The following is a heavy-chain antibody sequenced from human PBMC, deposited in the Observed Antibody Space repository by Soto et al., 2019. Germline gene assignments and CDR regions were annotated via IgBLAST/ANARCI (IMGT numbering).Heavy chain of an antibody. CDR1: GFTFSSYA. V-gene: IGHV3-30-3*01. CDR2: ISYDGSNK. Sequence: QVQLVESGGGVVQPGRSLRLSCAASGFTFSSYAMHWVRQAPGKGLEWVAVISYDGSNKYYADSVKGRFTISRDNSKNALYLQMNRLRAEDTAVYYCARDASEGYDFWWVHYFDYWGQGTLVTVSS. CDR3: ARDASEGYDFWWVHYFDY. D-gene: IGHD3-3*01. J-gene: IGHJ4*02.